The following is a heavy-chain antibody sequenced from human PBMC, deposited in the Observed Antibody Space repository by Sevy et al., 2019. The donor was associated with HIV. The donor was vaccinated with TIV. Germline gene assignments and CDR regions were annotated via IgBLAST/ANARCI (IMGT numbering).Heavy chain of an antibody. Sequence: GGSLRLSCAASGFTFNYAWMSWVRRAPGKGLEWVGRLKSKTDGGTADYAAHVKGRFTISREDSENTLYLQMNSLKTEDTAVYYCASVVKNDFWDGHVNYYGLDVWGQGTTVTVSS. J-gene: IGHJ6*02. V-gene: IGHV3-15*01. D-gene: IGHD3-3*01. CDR2: LKSKTDGGTA. CDR1: GFTFNYAW. CDR3: ASVVKNDFWDGHVNYYGLDV.